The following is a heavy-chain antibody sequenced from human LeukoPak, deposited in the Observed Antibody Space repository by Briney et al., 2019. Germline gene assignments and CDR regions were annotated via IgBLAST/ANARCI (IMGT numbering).Heavy chain of an antibody. J-gene: IGHJ4*02. CDR3: TTDQLMAGLDLDY. Sequence: GGSLRLSCAASGFTFSNAWMSWVRQAPGKGLEWVGRIKSKTDGVTTDYAAPVKGRFTISRDDSKNTLYLQMNSLKTEDTAVYYCTTDQLMAGLDLDYWGQGTLVTVSS. CDR2: IKSKTDGVTT. V-gene: IGHV3-15*01. CDR1: GFTFSNAW. D-gene: IGHD6-19*01.